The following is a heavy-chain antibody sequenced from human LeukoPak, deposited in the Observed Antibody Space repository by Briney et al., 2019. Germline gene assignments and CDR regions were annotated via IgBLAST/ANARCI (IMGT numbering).Heavy chain of an antibody. CDR3: ARGRRLTGTNDDSGTTGRGY. CDR1: GFTFNTYD. V-gene: IGHV3-23*01. D-gene: IGHD1-7*01. CDR2: INGGGGST. J-gene: IGHJ4*02. Sequence: PGGSLRLSCAASGFTFNTYDMSWVRQAPGKGLEWVSSINGGGGSTFYADSVKGRFAISRDNSKNTLYLQMNSLRAEDTAVYYCARGRRLTGTNDDSGTTGRGYWGQGTLVTVSS.